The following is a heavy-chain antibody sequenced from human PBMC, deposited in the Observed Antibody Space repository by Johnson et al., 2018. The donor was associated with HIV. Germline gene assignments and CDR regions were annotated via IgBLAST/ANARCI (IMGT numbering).Heavy chain of an antibody. D-gene: IGHD6-19*01. CDR2: IYSGGST. J-gene: IGHJ3*02. V-gene: IGHV3-53*01. Sequence: MQLVESGGGLMQPGGSLRLSCAASGFIVSSNCMTWVRQAPGKGLEWVSVIYSGGSTYYVDSVKGRFTISRDNSKNTLCLQTNSLRVEDTAVYYCAREPGLVAAFDIWGQGTMVTVSS. CDR3: AREPGLVAAFDI. CDR1: GFIVSSNC.